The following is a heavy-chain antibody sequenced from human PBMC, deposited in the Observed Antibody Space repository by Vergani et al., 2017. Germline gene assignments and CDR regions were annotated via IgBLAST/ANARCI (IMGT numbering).Heavy chain of an antibody. D-gene: IGHD3-22*01. CDR2: INPNSGGT. CDR1: GYTFTGYY. J-gene: IGHJ5*02. CDR3: ARVSHYYDSSGYTFDP. Sequence: QVQLVQSGAEVKKPGASVKVSCKASGYTFTGYYMHWVRQAPGQGLEWMGWINPNSGGTNYAQKFQGWVTMTRETSISTAYMGLSRLRSDDTAVYYCARVSHYYDSSGYTFDPWGQGTLVTVSS. V-gene: IGHV1-2*04.